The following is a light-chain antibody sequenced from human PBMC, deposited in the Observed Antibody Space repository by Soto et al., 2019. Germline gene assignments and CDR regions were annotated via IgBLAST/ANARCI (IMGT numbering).Light chain of an antibody. CDR1: QSVSNSY. V-gene: IGKV3-20*01. CDR2: GES. J-gene: IGKJ1*01. Sequence: EIVLTQSPGTLSLSPGESATLSCRASQSVSNSYLAWYQQKPGQAPRLLIYGESSRATGIPDRFSGSGSGTDLTLTISKLEPEDVAVYYCQQYDSSPQTCGQGTKVDIK. CDR3: QQYDSSPQT.